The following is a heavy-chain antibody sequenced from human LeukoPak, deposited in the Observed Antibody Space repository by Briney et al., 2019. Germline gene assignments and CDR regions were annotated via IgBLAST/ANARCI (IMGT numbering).Heavy chain of an antibody. D-gene: IGHD4-11*01. CDR3: ARGDQGYSNYDNWFDP. Sequence: PSETLSLACTVSGGSISSGSYYWSWIRQPAGKGLEWIGRIYTSGSTNYNPSLKSRVTISVDTSKNQFSLKLSSVTAADTAVYYCARGDQGYSNYDNWFDPWGQGTLVTVSS. CDR2: IYTSGST. V-gene: IGHV4-61*02. CDR1: GGSISSGSYY. J-gene: IGHJ5*02.